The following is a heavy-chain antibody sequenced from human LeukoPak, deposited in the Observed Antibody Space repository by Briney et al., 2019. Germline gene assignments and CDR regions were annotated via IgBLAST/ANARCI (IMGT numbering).Heavy chain of an antibody. CDR1: AFTFSSHT. CDR3: ASAPSNYYYYMDV. J-gene: IGHJ6*03. V-gene: IGHV3-21*01. CDR2: IGFSTTYI. Sequence: GGSLRLSCAGSAFTFSSHTINWVRQAPGRGLEWVSCIGFSTTYIHYADSVKGRFTVTRDNAKGSVSLQMNSLRAEDTAVYYCASAPSNYYYYMDVWGKGPTVTISS.